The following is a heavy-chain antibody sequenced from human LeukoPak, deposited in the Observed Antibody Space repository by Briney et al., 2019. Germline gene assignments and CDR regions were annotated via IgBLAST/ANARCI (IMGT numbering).Heavy chain of an antibody. Sequence: ETLSLTCAVYGGSFSGYYWSWVRQAPGKGLEWVATIKHDGSEKYYVESVKGRFTISRDNAKTSLFLQLNSLTDEDTAIYYCARGHDHSVDRWGQGTLVTVSS. CDR1: GGSFSGYY. J-gene: IGHJ4*02. D-gene: IGHD4-4*01. V-gene: IGHV3-7*01. CDR3: ARGHDHSVDR. CDR2: IKHDGSEK.